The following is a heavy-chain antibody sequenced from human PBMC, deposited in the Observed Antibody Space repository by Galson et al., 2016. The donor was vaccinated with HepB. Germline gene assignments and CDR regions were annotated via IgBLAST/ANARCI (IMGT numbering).Heavy chain of an antibody. CDR3: ARVAGVYYYQYYMDI. CDR2: IYYSGST. V-gene: IGHV4-31*03. J-gene: IGHJ6*03. Sequence: TLSLTCTVSGGSISIGIYYWTWIRQHPGKGLEWIGYIYYSGSTYYNPSLKRRVTISRETSKNQFSLELSSGTAADTAFYYCARVAGVYYYQYYMDIWGKGTTVTVSS. CDR1: GGSISIGIYY. D-gene: IGHD2-8*01.